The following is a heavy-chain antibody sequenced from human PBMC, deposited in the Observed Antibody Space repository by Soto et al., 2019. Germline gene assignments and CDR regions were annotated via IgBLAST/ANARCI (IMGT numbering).Heavy chain of an antibody. CDR1: GFTFTSSA. CDR3: AASTRYSGIPDY. V-gene: IGHV1-58*01. D-gene: IGHD1-26*01. CDR2: IVVGSGNT. J-gene: IGHJ4*02. Sequence: QMQLVQSGPEVKKPGTSVKVSCKGSGFTFTSSAVQWVRQARGQRLEWIGWIVVGSGNTNYAQKFQERVTTTRDMSTSTAYMELSSLRSEDTAVYYCAASTRYSGIPDYWGQGTLVTVSS.